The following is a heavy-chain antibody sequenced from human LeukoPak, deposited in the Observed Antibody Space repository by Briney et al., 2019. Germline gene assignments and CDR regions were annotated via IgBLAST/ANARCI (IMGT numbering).Heavy chain of an antibody. D-gene: IGHD3-3*02. CDR1: GFTFSSYA. Sequence: GGSLRLSCAASGFTFSSYAMHWVRQAPGKGLEWVAVISYDGSNKYYADSVKGRFTISRDNSKNTLYLQMNSLRAEDTAVYYCARDPIFIYGQPGYFDYWGQGTLVTVSS. CDR2: ISYDGSNK. CDR3: ARDPIFIYGQPGYFDY. V-gene: IGHV3-30-3*01. J-gene: IGHJ4*02.